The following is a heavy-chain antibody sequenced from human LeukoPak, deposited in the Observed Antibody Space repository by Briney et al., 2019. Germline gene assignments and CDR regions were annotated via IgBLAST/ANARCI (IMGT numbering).Heavy chain of an antibody. V-gene: IGHV3-7*01. J-gene: IGHJ6*03. CDR1: GFTFTSYW. CDR2: IKQDGSEK. Sequence: PGGSLRLSCAASGFTFTSYWMSWVRQAPGKGLEWVANIKQDGSEKHYVDSVKGLFTISRDNAKNSVYLEMNSLRAEDTDVYYCARLAYYMDVWGKGTTVTISS. CDR3: ARLAYYMDV.